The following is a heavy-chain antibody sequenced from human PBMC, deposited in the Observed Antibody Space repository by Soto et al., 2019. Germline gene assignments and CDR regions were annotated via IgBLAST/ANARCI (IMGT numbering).Heavy chain of an antibody. V-gene: IGHV4-30-4*01. Sequence: SETLSLTCNVSGGSITRCDYYWSWLRQPPVKGLEWIGYIYYRAMPYYNPSLKSRVTISVDTSKNQFSLSMTSVTAADTAVYYCARGSALLFYYFASWGQGTPVTVSS. CDR3: ARGSALLFYYFAS. CDR1: GGSITRCDYY. J-gene: IGHJ4*02. CDR2: IYYRAMP. D-gene: IGHD6-13*01.